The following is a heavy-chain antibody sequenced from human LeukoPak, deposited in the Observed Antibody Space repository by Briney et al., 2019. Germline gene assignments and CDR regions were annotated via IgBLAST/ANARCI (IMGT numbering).Heavy chain of an antibody. CDR3: ARIKGNGYYGWDYFDY. CDR2: IFYRGTA. J-gene: IGHJ4*02. Sequence: SQTLSLTCTVSGGSINNGDNYCSWIRQPPGKGLEWIGFIFYRGTAYYSPSLKSRATISVDTSKNQFSLQLTSVTAADTAVYYCARIKGNGYYGWDYFDYWGPGTLVYVSS. V-gene: IGHV4-30-4*01. CDR1: GGSINNGDNY. D-gene: IGHD6-25*01.